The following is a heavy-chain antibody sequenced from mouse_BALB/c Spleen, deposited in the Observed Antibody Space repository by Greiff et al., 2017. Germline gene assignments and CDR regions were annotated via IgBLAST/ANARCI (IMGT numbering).Heavy chain of an antibody. CDR3: AKSSYGSYAMDY. CDR1: GFNIKDYY. V-gene: IGHV14-1*02. J-gene: IGHJ4*01. D-gene: IGHD2-1*01. CDR2: IDPENGNT. Sequence: EVKLVESGAELVRPGALVKLSCKASGFNIKDYYMHWVKQRPEQGLEWIGWIDPENGNTIYDPKFQGKASITADTSSNTAYLQLSSLTSEDTAVYYCAKSSYGSYAMDYWGQGTSVTVSS.